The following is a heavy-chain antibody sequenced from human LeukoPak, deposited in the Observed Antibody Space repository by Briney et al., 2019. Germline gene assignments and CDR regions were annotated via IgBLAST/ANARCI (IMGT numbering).Heavy chain of an antibody. Sequence: SETLSLTCTVSGGSISSYYWSWIRQPPGKGLEWIGYIYTSGSTNYNPSLKSRVTISVDTSKNQFSLKLSSVTAADTAVYYCARLAPNCSSTSCYLSCYYYMDVWGKGTTVTVSS. CDR1: GGSISSYY. J-gene: IGHJ6*03. D-gene: IGHD2-2*01. CDR3: ARLAPNCSSTSCYLSCYYYMDV. V-gene: IGHV4-4*09. CDR2: IYTSGST.